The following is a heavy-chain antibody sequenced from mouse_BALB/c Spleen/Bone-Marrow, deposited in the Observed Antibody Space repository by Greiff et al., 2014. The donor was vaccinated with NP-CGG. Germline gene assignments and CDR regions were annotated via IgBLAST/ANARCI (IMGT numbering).Heavy chain of an antibody. CDR1: GFTFSDYY. CDR3: ARGPHDDDMDY. J-gene: IGHJ4*01. CDR2: ISDGGSYT. V-gene: IGHV5-4*02. D-gene: IGHD2-3*01. Sequence: EVMLVESGGGLVKPGGSLKLSCAASGFTFSDYYMYWVRQTPEKRLEWVATISDGGSYTYYPDSVKGRFTISRDNAKNSLCLQLSSLKSEDTAMYYCARGPHDDDMDYWGQGTPVTVSS.